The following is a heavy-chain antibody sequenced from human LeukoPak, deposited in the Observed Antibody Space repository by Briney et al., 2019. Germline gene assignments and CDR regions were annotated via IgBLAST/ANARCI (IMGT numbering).Heavy chain of an antibody. J-gene: IGHJ4*02. V-gene: IGHV3-30*02. Sequence: GALRLSCTASGFSFSSYGMHWVRQAPGKGLERVAFIRSDGNNQYYADSAKGRFTISRDRSKNTVYLELNRLTPDDTAVFYCARELGGMTAPPVFGHWGQGTLVTVSS. CDR2: IRSDGNNQ. CDR3: ARELGGMTAPPVFGH. D-gene: IGHD6-13*01. CDR1: GFSFSSYG.